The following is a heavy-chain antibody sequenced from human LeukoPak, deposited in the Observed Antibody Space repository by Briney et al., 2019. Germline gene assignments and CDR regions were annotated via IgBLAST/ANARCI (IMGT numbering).Heavy chain of an antibody. CDR1: GFTFSNYR. CDR3: ARGRDGHNLVDAFDI. Sequence: PGGSLRLSCAASGFTFSNYRMNWVRQAPGKGLEWVSSISSSSIYIYYADSLKGRFTISRDNAKNSLYLQMNSLRAEDTAVYYCARGRDGHNLVDAFDIWGQGIMVTVSS. V-gene: IGHV3-21*01. CDR2: ISSSSIYI. D-gene: IGHD5-24*01. J-gene: IGHJ3*02.